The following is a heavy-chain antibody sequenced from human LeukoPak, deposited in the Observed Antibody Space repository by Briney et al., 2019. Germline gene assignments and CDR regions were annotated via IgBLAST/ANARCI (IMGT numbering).Heavy chain of an antibody. CDR2: ISVSGGST. D-gene: IGHD3-10*01. CDR1: GFTFSSYA. V-gene: IGHV3-23*01. CDR3: AKDKGSWDAFDI. Sequence: PGGSLRLSCAASGFTFSSYALTWVRQAPGKGLEWVSAISVSGGSTYYADSVKGRFTISRDNSKNTLYLQMNSLRAEDTAVYYCAKDKGSWDAFDIWGQGTMVTVSS. J-gene: IGHJ3*02.